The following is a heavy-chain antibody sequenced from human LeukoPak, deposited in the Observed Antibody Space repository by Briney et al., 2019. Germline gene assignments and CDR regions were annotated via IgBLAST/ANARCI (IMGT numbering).Heavy chain of an antibody. CDR3: ARDGGSGWHYYYYYMDV. CDR2: INPNSGGT. D-gene: IGHD6-19*01. Sequence: ASVKVSCKASGYTFTGYYMHWVRQAPGQGLEWMGWINPNSGGTNYAQKFQGRVTMTRDTSISTAYMELSRLRSDDTAVYYCARDGGSGWHYYYYYMDVWGKGTTVTISS. CDR1: GYTFTGYY. J-gene: IGHJ6*03. V-gene: IGHV1-2*02.